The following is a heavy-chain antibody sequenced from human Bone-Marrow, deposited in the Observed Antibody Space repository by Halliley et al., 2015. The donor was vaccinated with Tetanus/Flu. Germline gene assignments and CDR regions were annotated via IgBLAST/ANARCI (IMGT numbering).Heavy chain of an antibody. V-gene: IGHV3-73*01. Sequence: SLRLSCVTSGITFNGSAIHWVRRVPGKGLEWVGRIRSKANSYATAYGASVKGRFTITRDDLKDTAYLQMDSLRNEDTAVYYCNSVGHCTNGICPPGAYWGQGTLVTVSS. CDR1: GITFNGSA. J-gene: IGHJ4*02. CDR2: IRSKANSYAT. D-gene: IGHD2-8*01. CDR3: NSVGHCTNGICPPGAY.